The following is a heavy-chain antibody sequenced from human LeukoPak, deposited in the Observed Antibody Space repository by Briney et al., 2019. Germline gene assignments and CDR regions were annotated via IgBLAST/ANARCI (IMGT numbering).Heavy chain of an antibody. Sequence: SETLSLTCTVSGYSISSGYYWGWIRQPPGKGLEWIGSIYHSGSTYYNPSLKSRVTISVDTSKNQFSLKLSSVTAADPAVYYCARDLGSYYDFWSGLYNWFDPWGQGTLVTVSS. CDR2: IYHSGST. CDR1: GYSISSGYY. D-gene: IGHD3-3*01. J-gene: IGHJ5*02. V-gene: IGHV4-38-2*02. CDR3: ARDLGSYYDFWSGLYNWFDP.